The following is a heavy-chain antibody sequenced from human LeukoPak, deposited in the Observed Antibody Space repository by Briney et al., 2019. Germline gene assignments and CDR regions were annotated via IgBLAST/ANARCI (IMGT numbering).Heavy chain of an antibody. CDR2: ISAHNGNT. D-gene: IGHD2-2*01. CDR1: GYTFTSYG. V-gene: IGHV1-18*01. J-gene: IGHJ4*02. CDR3: ARDLTIQDIVVVPAASMDY. Sequence: ASVKVSCKASGYTFTSYGISWVRQAPGQGLEWMGWISAHNGNTNYAQKLQGKVTVTTDTSTSTAYMELRSLRSDDTAVYYCARDLTIQDIVVVPAASMDYWGQGTLVTVSS.